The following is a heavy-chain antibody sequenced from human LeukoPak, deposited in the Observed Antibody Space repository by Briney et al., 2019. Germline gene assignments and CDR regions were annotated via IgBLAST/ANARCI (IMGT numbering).Heavy chain of an antibody. V-gene: IGHV3-30-3*01. D-gene: IGHD1-1*01. J-gene: IGHJ4*02. CDR1: GFTFSSYA. CDR3: ARGNAERFLGYFDY. CDR2: ISYDGSNK. Sequence: PGGSLRLSCAASGFTFSSYAMHWVRQVPGKGLEWVAVISYDGSNKYYADSVKGRFTISRDNSKNTLYLQMNSLRAEDTAVYYCARGNAERFLGYFDYWGQGTLVTVSS.